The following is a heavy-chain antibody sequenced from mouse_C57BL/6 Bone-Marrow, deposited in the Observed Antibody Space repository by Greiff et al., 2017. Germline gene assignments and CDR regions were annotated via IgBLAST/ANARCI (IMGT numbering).Heavy chain of an antibody. V-gene: IGHV1-72*01. CDR2: IDPNSGGT. J-gene: IGHJ2*01. CDR1: GYTFTSYW. Sequence: QVQLQQPGAELVKPGASVKLSCKASGYTFTSYWMHWVKQRPGRGLDWIGRIDPNSGGTKYNEKFKRKATLTVDKPSSTAYMQLTSLTSEDSAFYDCARTHYFDYWGQGTAPTVSA. CDR3: ARTHYFDY.